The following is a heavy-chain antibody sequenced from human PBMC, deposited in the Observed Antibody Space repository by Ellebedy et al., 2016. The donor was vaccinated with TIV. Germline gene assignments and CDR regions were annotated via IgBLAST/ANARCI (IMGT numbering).Heavy chain of an antibody. CDR1: GGSISSSNW. V-gene: IGHV4-4*02. CDR3: ARDDVVVVTAIRDYYYYYGMDV. D-gene: IGHD2-21*02. Sequence: SETLSLXCAVSGGSISSSNWWRWVRQPPGKGLEWIGEIYHNGSTNYNPSLKSRVTISVDKSKNQFSLKLSSVTAADTAVYYCARDDVVVVTAIRDYYYYYGMDVWGQGATVTVSS. CDR2: IYHNGST. J-gene: IGHJ6*02.